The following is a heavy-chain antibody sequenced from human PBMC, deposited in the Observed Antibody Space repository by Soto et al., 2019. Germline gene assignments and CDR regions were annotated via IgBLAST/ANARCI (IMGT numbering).Heavy chain of an antibody. V-gene: IGHV3-30*18. D-gene: IGHD3-22*01. CDR2: ISYDGSNK. CDR3: AKAYLTYYYDSTLSGYFDY. J-gene: IGHJ4*02. Sequence: PGGSLRLSCAASGFTFSSYGMHWVRQAPGKGLEWVAVISYDGSNKYYADSVKGRFTISRDNSKNTLYLQMNSLRAEDTAVYYCAKAYLTYYYDSTLSGYFDYWGQGTLVTVSS. CDR1: GFTFSSYG.